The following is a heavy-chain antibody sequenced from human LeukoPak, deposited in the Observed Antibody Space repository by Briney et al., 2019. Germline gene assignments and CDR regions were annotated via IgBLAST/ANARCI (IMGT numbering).Heavy chain of an antibody. V-gene: IGHV3-7*01. CDR2: IKQDGSEK. CDR3: ARVSKGYSSGWYDYYYYYMDV. Sequence: PGGSLRLSCAASGFSFSSYWMSWVRQAPGKGLEWVANIKQDGSEKYYVDSVKGRFTISRDNAKYSLYLQMDSLRAEDTAVYYCARVSKGYSSGWYDYYYYYMDVWGKGTTVTVSS. D-gene: IGHD6-19*01. J-gene: IGHJ6*03. CDR1: GFSFSSYW.